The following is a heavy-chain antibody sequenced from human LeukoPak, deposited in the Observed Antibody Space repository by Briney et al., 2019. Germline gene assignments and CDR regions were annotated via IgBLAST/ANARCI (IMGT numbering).Heavy chain of an antibody. V-gene: IGHV4-34*01. J-gene: IGHJ5*02. Sequence: SETLSLTCAVYGGTFSGYYWSWIRQPPGKGLEWIGEINHSGSTNYNPSLKSRVTISVDTSKNQFSLKVSSVTAADTAVYYCARRIAARPRGYWFDPWGQGTLVTVSS. CDR3: ARRIAARPRGYWFDP. CDR2: INHSGST. D-gene: IGHD6-6*01. CDR1: GGTFSGYY.